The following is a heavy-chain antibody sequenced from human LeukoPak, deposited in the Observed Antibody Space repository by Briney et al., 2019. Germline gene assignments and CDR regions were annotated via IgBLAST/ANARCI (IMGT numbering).Heavy chain of an antibody. V-gene: IGHV4-30-4*01. CDR2: IYYSGST. CDR1: GGSISSGDYY. Sequence: SETLSLTCTVSGGSISSGDYYWSWIRQPPGKGLEWIGYIYYSGSTYYNPSLKSRVTISVDTSKNQFSLKLSSVTAADTAVYYCARGVYYYGSGRFDPWGQGTLVTVSS. CDR3: ARGVYYYGSGRFDP. J-gene: IGHJ5*02. D-gene: IGHD3-10*01.